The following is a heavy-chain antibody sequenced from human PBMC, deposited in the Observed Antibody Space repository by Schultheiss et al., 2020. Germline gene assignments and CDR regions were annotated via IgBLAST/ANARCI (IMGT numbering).Heavy chain of an antibody. CDR2: INTANGDT. CDR3: ARDGGYCSGGTCYSDYYFDY. J-gene: IGHJ4*02. Sequence: ASVKVSCKASGYTFTSYAMHWVRQAPGQRLEWMGWINTANGDTQYSQKFQGRVTITRDTSAYTAYMEVSSLRFEDTAVYYCARDGGYCSGGTCYSDYYFDYWGQGTLVTVSS. CDR1: GYTFTSYA. V-gene: IGHV1-3*04. D-gene: IGHD2-15*01.